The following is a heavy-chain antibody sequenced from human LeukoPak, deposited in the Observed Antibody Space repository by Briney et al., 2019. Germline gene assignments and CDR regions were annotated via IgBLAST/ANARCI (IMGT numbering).Heavy chain of an antibody. D-gene: IGHD6-13*01. CDR1: GSTVSSNY. V-gene: IGHV3-66*01. CDR3: ARGYSSPDY. Sequence: GGSLRLSCAASGSTVSSNYMSWVRQAPGKGLEWVSVIYNDGSTFYADSVRGRFTVSRDNSKNTLYLQMNSLRAEDTAVCYCARGYSSPDYWGQGTLVTVSS. J-gene: IGHJ4*02. CDR2: IYNDGST.